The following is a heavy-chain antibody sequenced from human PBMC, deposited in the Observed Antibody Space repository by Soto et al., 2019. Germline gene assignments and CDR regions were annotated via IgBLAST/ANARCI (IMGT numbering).Heavy chain of an antibody. Sequence: GGSLRLSCAASGFTFRSYAMHWVRQAPGKGLDWVSAISGSGGSTYSADSVKGRFTISRDNSKNTLYLQMNSLRAEDTAVYYCAKGDSSSSAYFDYWGQGTLVTDSS. CDR3: AKGDSSSSAYFDY. CDR2: ISGSGGST. J-gene: IGHJ4*02. D-gene: IGHD6-6*01. V-gene: IGHV3-23*01. CDR1: GFTFRSYA.